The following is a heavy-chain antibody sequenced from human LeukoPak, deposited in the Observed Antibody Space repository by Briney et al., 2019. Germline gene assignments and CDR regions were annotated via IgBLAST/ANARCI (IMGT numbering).Heavy chain of an antibody. Sequence: SETLSLTCAVYGGSFSGYYWSWIRQPPGKGLEWIGEINHSGSTNYNPSLKSRVTISVDTSKNQFSLKLSSVTDADTAVYYCARENYDILSGYRRSYFDYWGQGTLVTVSS. V-gene: IGHV4-34*01. CDR1: GGSFSGYY. D-gene: IGHD3-9*01. CDR3: ARENYDILSGYRRSYFDY. CDR2: INHSGST. J-gene: IGHJ4*02.